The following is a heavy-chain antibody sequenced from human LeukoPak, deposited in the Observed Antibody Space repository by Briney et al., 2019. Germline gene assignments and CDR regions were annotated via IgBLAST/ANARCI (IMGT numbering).Heavy chain of an antibody. D-gene: IGHD4-23*01. CDR2: ISRGSDHI. J-gene: IGHJ3*02. CDR1: GFTFSSYA. CDR3: AKDSELRLRWGAFEI. Sequence: GGSLRLSCAASGFTFSSYAMNWVRQAPGKGLEWVSSISRGSDHIFYADSMKGRFTISRDNAKNSLYLQMNSLGAEDTAVYYCAKDSELRLRWGAFEIWGQGTMVIVSS. V-gene: IGHV3-21*01.